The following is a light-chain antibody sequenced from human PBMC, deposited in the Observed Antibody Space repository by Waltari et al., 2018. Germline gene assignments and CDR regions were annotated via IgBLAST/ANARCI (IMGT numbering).Light chain of an antibody. CDR3: SSYTSVNTVV. Sequence: QSALTQPASVSGSPGQSITISCTGSSSYVGAYNYVSWYQHHPGKAPQLIISDVSDRPSGVSDRFSGSKSGNTASLSISGLRADDEANYYCSSYTSVNTVVFGGGTKVTVL. CDR1: SSYVGAYNY. V-gene: IGLV2-14*03. CDR2: DVS. J-gene: IGLJ2*01.